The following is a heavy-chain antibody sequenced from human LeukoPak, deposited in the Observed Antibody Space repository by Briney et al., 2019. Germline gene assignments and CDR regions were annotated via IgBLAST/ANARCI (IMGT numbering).Heavy chain of an antibody. J-gene: IGHJ6*02. CDR3: ARDRNSGSSSGMDV. D-gene: IGHD1-26*01. Sequence: ASVKVSCKAPGGTFSSYAISWVRQAPGQGLEWMGGIIPIFGTANYAQKFQGRVTITADESTSTAYMELSSLRSEDTAVYYCARDRNSGSSSGMDVWGQGTTVTVSS. CDR2: IIPIFGTA. V-gene: IGHV1-69*01. CDR1: GGTFSSYA.